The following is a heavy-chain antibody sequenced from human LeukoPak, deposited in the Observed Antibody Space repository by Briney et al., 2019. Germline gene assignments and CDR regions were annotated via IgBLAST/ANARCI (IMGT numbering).Heavy chain of an antibody. CDR2: ISGSGGST. CDR3: ASHYVWGSYRYPWYFDY. CDR1: GFTFSSYA. Sequence: GGSLRLSCAASGFTFSSYAMSWVRQAPGEGLEWVSAISGSGGSTYYGDSVKGRFTISRDNSKNTLYLQMNSLRAEDTAVYYCASHYVWGSYRYPWYFDYWGQGTLVTVSS. D-gene: IGHD3-16*02. J-gene: IGHJ4*02. V-gene: IGHV3-23*01.